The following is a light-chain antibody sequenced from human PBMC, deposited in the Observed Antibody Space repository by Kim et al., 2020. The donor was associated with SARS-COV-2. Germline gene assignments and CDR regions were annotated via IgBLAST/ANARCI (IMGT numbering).Light chain of an antibody. Sequence: ASVGDRVTITCRASQSISNGLAWYQQKPGKAPKVLIYKASILETGVPSRFSGSGSGTEFTLTIISLQPDDFATYYCQQYNDFSRTFGQGTKVEIK. CDR1: QSISNG. J-gene: IGKJ1*01. V-gene: IGKV1-5*03. CDR3: QQYNDFSRT. CDR2: KAS.